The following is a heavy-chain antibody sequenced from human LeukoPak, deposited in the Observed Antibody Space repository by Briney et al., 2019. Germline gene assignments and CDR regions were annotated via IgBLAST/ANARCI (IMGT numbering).Heavy chain of an antibody. V-gene: IGHV3-23*01. J-gene: IGHJ3*01. CDR1: GFNFITAA. D-gene: IGHD5-24*01. Sequence: GGSLRLSCAASGFNFITAAMTWVRQAPGKGLEWVSLIGSSGGSAYYADSVKGRFTISRDNFNHTLSLQMNSLRVEDTAIYYCVKDIQLSTWGLGTMVTVSS. CDR3: VKDIQLST. CDR2: IGSSGGSA.